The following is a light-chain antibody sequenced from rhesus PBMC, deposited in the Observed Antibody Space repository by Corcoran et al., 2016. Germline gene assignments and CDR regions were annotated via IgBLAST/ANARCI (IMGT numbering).Light chain of an antibody. V-gene: IGKV1-74*01. CDR2: AAS. CDR1: ENVNNY. J-gene: IGKJ3*01. Sequence: DIQMTQSPSSLSASVGDRLTITCRASENVNNYLHWYQQKPWKAPKLLIYAASTLQSGVPSRFSGSGSGTDYTFTISSLQPEDVATYYCQHSYGTPFTFGPGTKVDIK. CDR3: QHSYGTPFT.